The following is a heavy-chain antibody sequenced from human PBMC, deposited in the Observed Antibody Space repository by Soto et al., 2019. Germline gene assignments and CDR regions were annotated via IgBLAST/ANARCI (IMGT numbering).Heavy chain of an antibody. D-gene: IGHD1-1*01. J-gene: IGHJ4*02. Sequence: ASETLSLTCTVSGGSISSYYWSWIRQPPGKGLEWIGYIYYSGSTNYNPSLKSRVTISVDTSKNQFSLKLSSVTAADTAVYYCASTTTQGVFDYWGQGTLVTVSS. CDR2: IYYSGST. CDR3: ASTTTQGVFDY. CDR1: GGSISSYY. V-gene: IGHV4-59*01.